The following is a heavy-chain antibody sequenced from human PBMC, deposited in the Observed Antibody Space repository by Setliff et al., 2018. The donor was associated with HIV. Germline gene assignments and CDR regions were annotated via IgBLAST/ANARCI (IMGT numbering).Heavy chain of an antibody. V-gene: IGHV4-4*07. CDR3: TRHAGRENQLPHTYYYYMDV. J-gene: IGHJ6*03. Sequence: SETLSLTCTVSNVSINSYYWSWIRQPPGRALEWVGRIYSSGKTNYNPSLKSRLKMSIDTSKNQFSLMLNSVTAADTAVYYCTRHAGRENQLPHTYYYYMDVWGKGATVTVSS. D-gene: IGHD2-2*01. CDR2: IYSSGKT. CDR1: NVSINSYY.